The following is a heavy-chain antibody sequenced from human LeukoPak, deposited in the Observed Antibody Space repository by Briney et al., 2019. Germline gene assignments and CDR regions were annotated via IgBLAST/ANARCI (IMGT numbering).Heavy chain of an antibody. CDR2: IYYSGST. CDR3: ARVRDLYSSGWTDDY. J-gene: IGHJ4*02. Sequence: SETLSLTCTVSGGSISSYYWSWIRQPPGKGLEWIGYIYYSGSTNYNPSLKSRVTISVDTSKNQFSLKLSSVTAADTAVYYCARVRDLYSSGWTDDYWGQGTLVTVSS. V-gene: IGHV4-59*08. D-gene: IGHD6-19*01. CDR1: GGSISSYY.